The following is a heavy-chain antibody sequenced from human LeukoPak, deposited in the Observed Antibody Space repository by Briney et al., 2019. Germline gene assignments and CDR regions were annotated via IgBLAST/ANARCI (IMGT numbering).Heavy chain of an antibody. CDR3: AKADYYGSGSYYDGFDY. CDR1: GFTLSSYA. D-gene: IGHD3-10*01. CDR2: ISYDGSNK. V-gene: IGHV3-30-3*01. Sequence: GGSLRLSCAASGFTLSSYAMHWVRQAPGKGLEWVAVISYDGSNKYYADSVKGRFTISRDNSKNTLYLQMNSLRAEDTAVYYCAKADYYGSGSYYDGFDYWGQGTLVTVSS. J-gene: IGHJ4*02.